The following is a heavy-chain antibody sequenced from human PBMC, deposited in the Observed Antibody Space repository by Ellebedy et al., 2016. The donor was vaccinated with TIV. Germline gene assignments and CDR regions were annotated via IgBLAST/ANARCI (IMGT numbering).Heavy chain of an antibody. CDR3: ARGRSRNYPYYYYGMDV. Sequence: SETLSLXXAVSGGSISSGGYYWSWIRQHPGKGLEWIGYIYYSGSTYYNPSLKSRVTISVDTSKNQFSLKLSSVTAADTAVYYCARGRSRNYPYYYYGMDVWGQGTTVTVSS. V-gene: IGHV4-31*11. CDR1: GGSISSGGYY. D-gene: IGHD4-11*01. J-gene: IGHJ6*02. CDR2: IYYSGST.